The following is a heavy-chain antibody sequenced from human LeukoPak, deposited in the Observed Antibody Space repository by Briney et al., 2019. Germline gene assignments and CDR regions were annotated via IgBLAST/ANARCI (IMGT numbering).Heavy chain of an antibody. J-gene: IGHJ6*03. CDR3: ARDGGYDSSGYYYLVVPLGYYYYMDV. CDR2: INPSGGST. Sequence: GASVKVSCKASGYTFTSYYMHWVRQAPGQGLEWMGIINPSGGSTSYAQKFQGRVTMTRDMSTSTVYMELSSLRSEDTAVYYCARDGGYDSSGYYYLVVPLGYYYYMDVWGKGTTVTVSS. D-gene: IGHD3-22*01. V-gene: IGHV1-46*01. CDR1: GYTFTSYY.